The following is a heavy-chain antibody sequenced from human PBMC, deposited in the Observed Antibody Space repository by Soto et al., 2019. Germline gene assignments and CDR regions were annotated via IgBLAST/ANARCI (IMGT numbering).Heavy chain of an antibody. Sequence: SETLSLTCSVPGGAISSYYWSWVRQPAGKGLEWIGRVFSSGSTNYNASLKSRVTMSIDTPKNDVSLTLRSVTPADTGVYYCARVAFSYFGMDVWGPGPTVTVSS. CDR1: GGAISSYY. V-gene: IGHV4-4*07. D-gene: IGHD3-3*02. CDR2: VFSSGST. J-gene: IGHJ6*02. CDR3: ARVAFSYFGMDV.